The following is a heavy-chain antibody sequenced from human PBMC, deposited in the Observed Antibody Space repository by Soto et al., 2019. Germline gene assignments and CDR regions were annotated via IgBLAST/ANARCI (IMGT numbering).Heavy chain of an antibody. CDR2: IDWDDDK. J-gene: IGHJ6*03. D-gene: IGHD6-6*01. CDR3: ARIQRGQYSAGLYYYYMDV. V-gene: IGHV2-70*11. Sequence: SGPTLVNPTQTLTLTCTFSGFSRSTSGVCVSWIRQPPGKALEWLARIDWDDDKYYSTSLKTRLTISKDTSKNQVVLTMTNMDPVETAPYYCARIQRGQYSAGLYYYYMDVWGKGTTVTVSS. CDR1: GFSRSTSGVC.